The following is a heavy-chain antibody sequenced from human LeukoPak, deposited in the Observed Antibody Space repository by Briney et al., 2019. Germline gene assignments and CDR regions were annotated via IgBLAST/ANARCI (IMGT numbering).Heavy chain of an antibody. CDR3: ARDQRLLWFGELMYYFDY. D-gene: IGHD3-10*01. V-gene: IGHV3-7*03. CDR2: IKQDGSGK. CDR1: GFTFSSYW. Sequence: GGSLRLSCAASGFTFSSYWMSWVRQAPGKGLEWVANIKQDGSGKYYVDSVKGRFTISRDNAKNSLYLQMNSLRAEDTAVYYCARDQRLLWFGELMYYFDYWGQGTLVTVSS. J-gene: IGHJ4*02.